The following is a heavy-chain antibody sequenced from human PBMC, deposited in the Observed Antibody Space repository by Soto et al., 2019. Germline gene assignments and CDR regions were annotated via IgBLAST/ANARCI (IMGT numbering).Heavy chain of an antibody. V-gene: IGHV4-34*01. D-gene: IGHD3-3*01. CDR1: GGSFSGYY. CDR2: INHSGST. Sequence: PSETLSLTCAVYGGSFSGYYWSWIRQPPGKGLEWIGEINHSGSTNYNPSLKSRVTISVDTSKNQFSLKLSSVTAADTAVYYCARGKKTNSYYDFWSGYYTGGAFDIWGQGTMVTVSS. J-gene: IGHJ3*02. CDR3: ARGKKTNSYYDFWSGYYTGGAFDI.